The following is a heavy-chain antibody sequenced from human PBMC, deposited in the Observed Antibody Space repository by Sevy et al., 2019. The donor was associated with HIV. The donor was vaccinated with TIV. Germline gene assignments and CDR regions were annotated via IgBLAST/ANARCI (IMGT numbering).Heavy chain of an antibody. J-gene: IGHJ6*02. D-gene: IGHD6-6*01. CDR1: GGTFSSYA. CDR3: AREYSSSSHYYYGMDV. CDR2: IIPIFGTA. Sequence: ASVKVYCKASGGTFSSYAISWVRQAHGQGLEWMGGIIPIFGTANYEPKFQGRVTITADESTSTAYMGLSSLRSEDTAVYYCAREYSSSSHYYYGMDVWGQGTTFTGSS. V-gene: IGHV1-69*13.